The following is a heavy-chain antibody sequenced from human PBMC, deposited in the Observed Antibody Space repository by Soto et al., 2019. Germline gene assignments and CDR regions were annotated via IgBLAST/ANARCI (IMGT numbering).Heavy chain of an antibody. V-gene: IGHV4-30-4*01. D-gene: IGHD4-17*01. CDR3: ARDYGGNY. CDR2: IYTSGST. J-gene: IGHJ4*02. CDR1: GGSISSGDYY. Sequence: SETLSLTCTVSGGSISSGDYYWSWIRQPPGKGLEWIGFIYTSGSTYYNPALRSRVTMSVDTSKNQFSLKLSSVTAADTAVYYCARDYGGNYWGQGTLVTVSS.